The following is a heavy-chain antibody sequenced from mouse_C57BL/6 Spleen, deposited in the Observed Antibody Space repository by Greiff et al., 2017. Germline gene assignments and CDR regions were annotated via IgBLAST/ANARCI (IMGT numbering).Heavy chain of an antibody. D-gene: IGHD1-1*01. CDR2: ISSGSSTI. Sequence: EVKVEESGGGLVKPGGSLKLSCAASGFTFSDYGMHWVRQAPEKGLEWVAYISSGSSTIYYADTVKGRFTISRDNAKNTLFLQMTSLRSEDTAMYYCATYYCGSSYLYWYCDVWGTGTTVTVSS. V-gene: IGHV5-17*01. CDR1: GFTFSDYG. J-gene: IGHJ1*03. CDR3: ATYYCGSSYLYWYCDV.